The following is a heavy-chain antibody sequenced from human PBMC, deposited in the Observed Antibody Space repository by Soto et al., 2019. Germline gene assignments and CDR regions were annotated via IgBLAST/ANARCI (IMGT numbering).Heavy chain of an antibody. D-gene: IGHD2-15*01. CDR3: ATDQVAATSYYSSGMDV. CDR2: INPNSGGT. J-gene: IGHJ6*02. V-gene: IGHV1-2*02. CDR1: GYTFTGYY. Sequence: ASVKVSCKASGYTFTGYYMHWVRQAPGQGLEWMGWINPNSGGTNYAQKFQGRVTMTRDTSISTAYMELSRLRSDDTAVYYCATDQVAATSYYSSGMDVWGQGTTFTVSS.